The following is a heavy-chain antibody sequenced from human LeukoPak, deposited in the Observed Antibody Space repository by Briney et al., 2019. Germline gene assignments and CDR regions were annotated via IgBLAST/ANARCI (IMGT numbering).Heavy chain of an antibody. CDR3: ARGRIYYGSGPLLL. D-gene: IGHD3-10*01. CDR1: GFTFGDYA. V-gene: IGHV4-34*01. Sequence: GSLRLSCTASGFTFGDYAMSWFRQAPGKGLEWIGELNHNGRTGYSPSLKSRATISAEASKNQFSLKLKSVTAADTAVYFCARGRIYYGSGPLLLWGQGTLVTVSS. CDR2: LNHNGRT. J-gene: IGHJ4*02.